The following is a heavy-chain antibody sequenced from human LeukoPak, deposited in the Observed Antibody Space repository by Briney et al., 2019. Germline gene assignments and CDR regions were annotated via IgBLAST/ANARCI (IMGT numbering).Heavy chain of an antibody. CDR2: FDPGDDET. CDR3: TTSSAYDHLFDY. Sequence: ASVKVSCKVSGYSLSELSTHWVRQAPGQGLEWMGGFDPGDDETIYAQKFQGRVTMTEDTSTDTAYLELSSLRSEDTAVYYCTTSSAYDHLFDYWGQGTLVTVSS. J-gene: IGHJ4*02. CDR1: GYSLSELS. V-gene: IGHV1-24*01. D-gene: IGHD5-12*01.